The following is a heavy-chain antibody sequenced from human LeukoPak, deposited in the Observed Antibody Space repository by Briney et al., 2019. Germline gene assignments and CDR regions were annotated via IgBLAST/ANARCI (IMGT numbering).Heavy chain of an antibody. CDR3: ARHDYYGSGSPLGLWYYGMDV. V-gene: IGHV4-39*01. D-gene: IGHD3-10*01. J-gene: IGHJ6*02. CDR1: GGSISSSSYY. CDR2: IYYSGST. Sequence: SETLSLTCTVSGGSISSSSYYWGWIRQPPGKGLEWLGGIYYSGSTYYNPSLKSRVTISVDTSKNQFSLKLSSVTAADTAVYYCARHDYYGSGSPLGLWYYGMDVWGQGTTVTVSS.